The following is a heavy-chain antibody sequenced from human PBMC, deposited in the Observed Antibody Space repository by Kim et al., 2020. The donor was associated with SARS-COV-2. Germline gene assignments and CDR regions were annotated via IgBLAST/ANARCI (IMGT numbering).Heavy chain of an antibody. CDR1: GGSFSGYY. CDR3: AGEYSSSPGTYYYYGMDV. J-gene: IGHJ6*02. V-gene: IGHV4-34*01. CDR2: INHSGST. D-gene: IGHD6-6*01. Sequence: SETLSLTCAVYGGSFSGYYWSWIRQPPGKGLEWIGEINHSGSTNYNPSLKSRVTISVDTSKNQFSLKLSTVTAAAAAVYYCAGEYSSSPGTYYYYGMDVWGQGTTVTVSS.